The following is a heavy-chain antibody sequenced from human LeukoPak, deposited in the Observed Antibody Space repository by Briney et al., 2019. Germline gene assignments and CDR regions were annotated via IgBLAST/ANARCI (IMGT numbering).Heavy chain of an antibody. CDR3: ARSRNLGYCSSTSCYVDWFDP. Sequence: SETLSLTCAVSGYSISSGYYWGWIRQPPGKGLEWIGSIYHSGSTYYNPSLKSRVTISVGTSKNQFSLKLSSVTAADTAVYYCARSRNLGYCSSTSCYVDWFDPWGQETLVTVSS. V-gene: IGHV4-38-2*01. D-gene: IGHD2-2*01. CDR2: IYHSGST. J-gene: IGHJ5*02. CDR1: GYSISSGYY.